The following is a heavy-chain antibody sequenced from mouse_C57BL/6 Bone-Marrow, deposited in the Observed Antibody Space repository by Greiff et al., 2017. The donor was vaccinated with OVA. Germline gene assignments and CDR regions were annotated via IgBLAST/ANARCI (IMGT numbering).Heavy chain of an antibody. CDR2: ISNGGGST. CDR3: ATEAFAY. Sequence: EVQVVESGGGLVQPGGSLKLSCAASGFTFSDYYMYWVRQTPEKRLEWVAYISNGGGSTYYPDTVKGRFTISRDNAKNTLYLQMSSLRSEDTALYYCATEAFAYWGQGTLVTVSA. V-gene: IGHV5-12*03. J-gene: IGHJ3*01. CDR1: GFTFSDYY.